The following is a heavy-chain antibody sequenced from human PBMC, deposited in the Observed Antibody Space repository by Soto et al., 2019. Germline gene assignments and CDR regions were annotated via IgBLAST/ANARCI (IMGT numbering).Heavy chain of an antibody. V-gene: IGHV3-23*01. CDR3: ATVASDYINSVDH. Sequence: EVQLLESGGGLVLPGGSLRLSCAASGFTFNAYAMTWVRQAPGKGLEWVSAIGGSGGNRYYAASVKGRFTISRDNSKDALDLQINSLRVEDTAVYYCATVASDYINSVDHWGQGILVTVSS. J-gene: IGHJ4*02. D-gene: IGHD4-4*01. CDR2: IGGSGGNR. CDR1: GFTFNAYA.